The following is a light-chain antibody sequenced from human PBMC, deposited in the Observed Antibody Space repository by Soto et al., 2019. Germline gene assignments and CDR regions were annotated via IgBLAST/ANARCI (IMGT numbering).Light chain of an antibody. V-gene: IGKV3-20*01. CDR2: DAS. CDR1: QSVSNNY. CDR3: QQYGSSPLT. Sequence: EIVLAQSPGTLSLSPGERATLSCRASQSVSNNYLAWYQQKPGQAPRLLIYDASSRATGIPDRFSGSGSGTDFTLTISSLEPEDFAVYYCQQYGSSPLTFGGGTKVDIK. J-gene: IGKJ4*01.